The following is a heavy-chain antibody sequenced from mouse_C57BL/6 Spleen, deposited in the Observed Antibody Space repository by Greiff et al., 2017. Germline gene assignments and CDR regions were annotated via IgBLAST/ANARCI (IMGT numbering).Heavy chain of an antibody. CDR3: AREGLWPTGEYFDY. J-gene: IGHJ2*01. V-gene: IGHV1-80*01. D-gene: IGHD1-1*02. CDR1: GYAFSSYW. Sequence: QVQLQQSGAELVKPGASVKISCKASGYAFSSYWMNWVKQRPGKGLEWIGQIYPGDGDTNYNGKFKGKATLTADKSSSTAYMQLSSLTSEDSAVYFCAREGLWPTGEYFDYWGQGTTLTVSS. CDR2: IYPGDGDT.